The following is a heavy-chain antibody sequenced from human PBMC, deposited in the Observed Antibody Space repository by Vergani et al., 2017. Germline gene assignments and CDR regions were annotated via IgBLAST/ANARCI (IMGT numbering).Heavy chain of an antibody. V-gene: IGHV6-1*01. Sequence: QLQLQESDPGLVKPSQTLSLTCAISGDRVSNKSAGWNWIRQSPSRGLEWLGRTYFMSKWYNDYAASVKSRMTINSDTSKNLFSLQLQSVTPEDTAVYYCAREDISLTVEGANYMDSWGKGTTVTVSS. CDR2: TYFMSKWYN. D-gene: IGHD3-22*01. CDR3: AREDISLTVEGANYMDS. CDR1: GDRVSNKSAG. J-gene: IGHJ6*03.